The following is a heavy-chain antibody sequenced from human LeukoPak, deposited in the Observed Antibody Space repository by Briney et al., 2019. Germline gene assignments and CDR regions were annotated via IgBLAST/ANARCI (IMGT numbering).Heavy chain of an antibody. D-gene: IGHD3-22*01. V-gene: IGHV4-38-2*02. J-gene: IGHJ6*02. CDR1: GYSISSGYY. CDR3: ATSGSKRYYYGMDV. Sequence: SETLSLTCTVSGYSISSGYYWGWIRQPPGKGLEWIGSIYHSGSTYYNPSLKSRVTISVDTSKNQFSLKLSSVTAADTAVYYCATSGSKRYYYGMDVWGQGTTVTVSS. CDR2: IYHSGST.